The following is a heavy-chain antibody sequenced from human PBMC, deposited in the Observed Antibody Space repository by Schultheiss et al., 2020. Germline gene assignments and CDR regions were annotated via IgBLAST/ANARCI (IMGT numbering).Heavy chain of an antibody. CDR3: ARATRSMAPFDP. CDR1: GFTFSTHA. J-gene: IGHJ5*02. Sequence: GGSLRLSFAASGFTFSTHAMSWVRQAPGKGLEWVSTISGSAGSTYYADSVKGRFTVSRDNSKNTLYLQMNSLRAEDTAVYYCARATRSMAPFDPWGQGTLVTVSS. CDR2: ISGSAGST. D-gene: IGHD3-3*01. V-gene: IGHV3-23*01.